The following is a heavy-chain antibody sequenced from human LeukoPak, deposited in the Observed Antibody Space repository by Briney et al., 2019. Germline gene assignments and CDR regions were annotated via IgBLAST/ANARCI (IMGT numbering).Heavy chain of an antibody. CDR2: TNHSGST. Sequence: SETLSLTCAVYGGSFSGYYWSWIRQPPGKGLEWIGETNHSGSTNYNPSLKSRVTISVDTSKNQFSLKLSSVTAADTAVYYCARGRFRSPNWFDPRGQGTLVTVSS. V-gene: IGHV4-34*01. D-gene: IGHD1-14*01. J-gene: IGHJ5*02. CDR1: GGSFSGYY. CDR3: ARGRFRSPNWFDP.